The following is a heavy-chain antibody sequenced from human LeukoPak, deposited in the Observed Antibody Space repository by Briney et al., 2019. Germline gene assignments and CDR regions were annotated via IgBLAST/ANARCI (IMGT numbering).Heavy chain of an antibody. V-gene: IGHV4-38-2*02. J-gene: IGHJ4*02. CDR2: IYHSGST. CDR3: ARGRAPEN. CDR1: GYSISSGYY. Sequence: KPSETLSLTCTVSGYSISSGYYWGWIRQPPGKGLEWIGSIYHSGSTYYNPSLKSRVTMSVDTSKNQFSLKLSSVTAADTAVYYCARGRAPENWGQGTLVTVSS.